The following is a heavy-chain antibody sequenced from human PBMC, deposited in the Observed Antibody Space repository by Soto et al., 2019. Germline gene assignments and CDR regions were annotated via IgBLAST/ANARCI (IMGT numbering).Heavy chain of an antibody. CDR2: ISGGGGDT. D-gene: IGHD3-10*01. CDR3: AQSLFGRPDI. V-gene: IGHV3-23*01. CDR1: RFTFSTYA. Sequence: GGSLRLSCAASRFTFSTYAMSWVRQAPGKGLEWVSGISGGGGDTSYADSVRGRFTCSIDNYKNTLYLQMNSLRAEDTALYYCAQSLFGRPDIWGQGTIVTLSS. J-gene: IGHJ3*02.